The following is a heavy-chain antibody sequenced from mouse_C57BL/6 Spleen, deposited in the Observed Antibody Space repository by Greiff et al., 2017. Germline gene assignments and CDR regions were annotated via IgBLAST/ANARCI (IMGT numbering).Heavy chain of an antibody. D-gene: IGHD2-3*01. Sequence: QVHVKQPGAELVKPGASVKMSCKASGYTFTSYWITWVKQRPGQGLEWIGDIYPGSGSTNYNEKFKSKATLTVDTSSSTAYMQLSSLTSEDSAVYYCAREGDGYYKGFAYWGQGTLVTVSA. CDR2: IYPGSGST. CDR1: GYTFTSYW. J-gene: IGHJ3*01. V-gene: IGHV1-55*01. CDR3: AREGDGYYKGFAY.